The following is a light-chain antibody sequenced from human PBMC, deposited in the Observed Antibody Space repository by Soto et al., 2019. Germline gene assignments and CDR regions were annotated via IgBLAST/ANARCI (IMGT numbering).Light chain of an antibody. J-gene: IGKJ1*01. V-gene: IGKV1-39*01. Sequence: DIQMTQSPASLSVSVGDRVTITFRASQSINNYLNWYLQRPGQAPKLLIRSASTLQRGVPSRFSGSGSRTEFTLTIADLQPDDFGTYYCQQSLTMPITFGHGTKVDIK. CDR2: SAS. CDR3: QQSLTMPIT. CDR1: QSINNY.